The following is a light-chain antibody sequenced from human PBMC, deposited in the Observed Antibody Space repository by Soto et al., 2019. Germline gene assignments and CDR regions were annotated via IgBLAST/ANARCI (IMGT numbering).Light chain of an antibody. V-gene: IGKV1-33*01. J-gene: IGKJ5*01. Sequence: IQMTQSPSSLSASVGDRVTITCQARQDISKNLNWYQQKPGKAPKLLIYDASSLQTGVPSRFSGSGSATHFTFTISSLQPEDMATYYCQQYDNLLPITFGQGTRLEIK. CDR1: QDISKN. CDR2: DAS. CDR3: QQYDNLLPIT.